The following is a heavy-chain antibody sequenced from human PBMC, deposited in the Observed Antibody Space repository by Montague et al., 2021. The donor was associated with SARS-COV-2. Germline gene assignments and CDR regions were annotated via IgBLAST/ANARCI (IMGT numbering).Heavy chain of an antibody. D-gene: IGHD3-10*01. CDR1: GGSVRSGLYY. Sequence: SETLSLTCTVSGGSVRSGLYYWTWIRQPPGKGLEWIGYVYYSGTANHNPSLKSRLTLTVDTSKNQFSLKLSSVTAADTAVYYCARTPYYYGSGGGYYGMDVWGQGTTVTVSS. J-gene: IGHJ6*02. V-gene: IGHV4-61*01. CDR3: ARTPYYYGSGGGYYGMDV. CDR2: VYYSGTA.